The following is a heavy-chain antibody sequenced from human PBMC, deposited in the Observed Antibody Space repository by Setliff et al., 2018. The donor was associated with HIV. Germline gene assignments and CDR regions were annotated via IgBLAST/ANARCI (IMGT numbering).Heavy chain of an antibody. V-gene: IGHV3-23*01. CDR1: GFTFSSHV. D-gene: IGHD3-3*01. CDR3: AKLLFFAFHT. CDR2: ITQGGDSA. J-gene: IGHJ3*02. Sequence: PGGSLRLSCATSGFTFSSHVMGWVRQAPGKGLEWVSVITQGGDSAYYADSVQGRFTISKDHSKNTLYLQMNSLGAEDTAMYYRAKLLFFAFHTWGQGTMVTVSS.